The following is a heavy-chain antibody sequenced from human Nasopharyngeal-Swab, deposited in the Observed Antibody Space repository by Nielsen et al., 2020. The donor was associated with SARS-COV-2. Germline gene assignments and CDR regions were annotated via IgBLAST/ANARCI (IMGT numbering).Heavy chain of an antibody. CDR2: ISWNSGST. Sequence: GGSLRLSCAASGFTFDDYALNWVRQPPGKGLEWVSGISWNSGSTGYADSVKGRFTISRDNAKNSLYLQMNSLRAEDTALYYCAKDEAADIAAAGSIDYWGQGTLVTVSS. CDR1: GFTFDDYA. D-gene: IGHD6-13*01. J-gene: IGHJ4*02. CDR3: AKDEAADIAAAGSIDY. V-gene: IGHV3-9*01.